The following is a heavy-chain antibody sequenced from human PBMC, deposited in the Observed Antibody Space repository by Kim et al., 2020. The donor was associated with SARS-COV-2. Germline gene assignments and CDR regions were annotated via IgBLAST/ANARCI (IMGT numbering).Heavy chain of an antibody. D-gene: IGHD5-18*01. CDR3: AKDIGTAMAYGEGFDY. Sequence: SGKGRFTIARDNSKNSLYLQMNSLRTEDTALYYCAKDIGTAMAYGEGFDYWGQGTLVTVSS. V-gene: IGHV3-43*01. J-gene: IGHJ4*02.